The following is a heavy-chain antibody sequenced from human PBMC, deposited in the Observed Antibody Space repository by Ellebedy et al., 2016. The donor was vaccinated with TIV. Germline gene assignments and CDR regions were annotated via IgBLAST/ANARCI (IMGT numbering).Heavy chain of an antibody. D-gene: IGHD2-2*01. Sequence: GESLKISCAASGFTSNTAWMNWVRQAPGKGLEWLSRIKSKPDGETTDYAAPVKGRFAISRDDTRDTVFLQMSSLKIDDTAVYYCTTDLYISSRWSNDFWGQGTLVTVSS. J-gene: IGHJ4*02. CDR2: IKSKPDGETT. CDR3: TTDLYISSRWSNDF. CDR1: GFTSNTAW. V-gene: IGHV3-15*05.